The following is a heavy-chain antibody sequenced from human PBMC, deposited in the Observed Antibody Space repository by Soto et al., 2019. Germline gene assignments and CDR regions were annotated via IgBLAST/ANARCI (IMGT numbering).Heavy chain of an antibody. J-gene: IGHJ6*02. V-gene: IGHV4-61*08. CDR2: IYYSGST. D-gene: IGHD6-19*01. CDR1: GGSISSGDYY. Sequence: PSETLSLTCTVSGGSISSGDYYWSWIRQPPGKGLEWIGYIYYSGSTNYNPSLKSRVTISVDTSKNQFSLKLSSVTAADTAVYYCARGGYSSGWTHYYYYGMDVWGQGTTVTVSS. CDR3: ARGGYSSGWTHYYYYGMDV.